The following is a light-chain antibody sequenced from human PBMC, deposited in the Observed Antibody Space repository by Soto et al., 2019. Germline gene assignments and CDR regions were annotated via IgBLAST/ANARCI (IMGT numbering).Light chain of an antibody. CDR1: QSVNTY. CDR2: DAS. Sequence: IVLTHSPSALSVSPEGRARLCCRTTQSVNTYLAWYQQKPGQAPRLLIYDASNRATGIPARCSGSGSGSDLTLTISSLEPEDFAVYYCQQRSNWPGLTFGGGTTLDIK. CDR3: QQRSNWPGLT. J-gene: IGKJ4*02. V-gene: IGKV3-11*01.